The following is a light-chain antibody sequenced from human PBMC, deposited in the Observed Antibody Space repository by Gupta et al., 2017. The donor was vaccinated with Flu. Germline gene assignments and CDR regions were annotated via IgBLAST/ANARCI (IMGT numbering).Light chain of an antibody. CDR1: GLRNYY. Sequence: SSELTQDTAVSVALGQTVRITCQGDGLRNYYASWFQQKPGQAPILVMYGENNRPSGAPERFACSTAGATASSIITGAPAGEEAYYYENFQDIYGNFWVFGGGTKLTVL. CDR2: GEN. J-gene: IGLJ3*02. CDR3: NFQDIYGNFWV. V-gene: IGLV3-19*01.